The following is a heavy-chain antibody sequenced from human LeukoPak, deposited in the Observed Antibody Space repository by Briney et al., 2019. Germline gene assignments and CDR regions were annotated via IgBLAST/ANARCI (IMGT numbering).Heavy chain of an antibody. D-gene: IGHD5-12*01. CDR2: INPNTAGT. J-gene: IGHJ6*02. CDR1: GYTFTTFY. CDR3: ARDLLSSYQSRNPLSADYGMDV. Sequence: GASVNVSCKASGYTFTTFYLNWVRQAPGQGPEWIGWINPNTAGTNYAQKFQGRATLTRDTSLSTVYLELRRLRSDDTAIYFCARDLLSSYQSRNPLSADYGMDVWGQGTTVTVSS. V-gene: IGHV1-2*02.